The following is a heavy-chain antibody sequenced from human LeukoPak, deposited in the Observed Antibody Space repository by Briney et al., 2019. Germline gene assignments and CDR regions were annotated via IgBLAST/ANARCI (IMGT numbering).Heavy chain of an antibody. J-gene: IGHJ4*02. CDR1: GYNLTVYY. CDR3: ARHLYSSSPIDY. V-gene: IGHV1-2*02. D-gene: IGHD6-13*01. Sequence: ASVKVSCKASGYNLTVYYMFWVRQAPGQGLEWMGWINPNSGGTKYAQKFRGRVTMTRDTSISTAYLQWSSLKASDTAMYYCARHLYSSSPIDYWGQGTLVTVSS. CDR2: INPNSGGT.